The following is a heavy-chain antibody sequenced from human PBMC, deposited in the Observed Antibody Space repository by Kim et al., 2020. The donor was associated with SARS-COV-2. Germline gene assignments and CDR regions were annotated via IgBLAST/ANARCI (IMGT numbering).Heavy chain of an antibody. J-gene: IGHJ4*02. CDR3: ARRHSIAVAGTQYYFDY. CDR1: GGSISSYY. V-gene: IGHV4-59*13. Sequence: SETLSLTCTVSGGSISSYYWSWIRQPPGKGLEWIGYIYYSGSTNYNPSLKSRVTISVDTSKNQFSLKLSSVTAADTAVYYCARRHSIAVAGTQYYFDYWGQGTLVTVSS. D-gene: IGHD6-19*01. CDR2: IYYSGST.